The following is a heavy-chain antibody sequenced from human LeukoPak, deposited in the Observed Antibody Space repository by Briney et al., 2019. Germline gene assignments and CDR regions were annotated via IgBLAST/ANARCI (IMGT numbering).Heavy chain of an antibody. CDR1: GYTFTSYG. J-gene: IGHJ3*01. V-gene: IGHV1-18*01. D-gene: IGHD3-16*01. CDR2: ISAYNGNT. Sequence: GASVKVSCKASGYTFTSYGISWVRQAPGQGLEWMGWISAYNGNTNYAQKFQDRVTMTKDTSTSTAYMEMRSLRSDDTAIYYCARVRLVWGMETFDLWGQGTMVIVSS. CDR3: ARVRLVWGMETFDL.